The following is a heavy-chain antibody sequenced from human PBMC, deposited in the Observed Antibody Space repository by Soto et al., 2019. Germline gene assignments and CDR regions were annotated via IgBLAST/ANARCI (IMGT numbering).Heavy chain of an antibody. V-gene: IGHV1-18*04. CDR1: GYTFTSYG. J-gene: IGHJ5*02. D-gene: IGHD2-15*01. Sequence: RASVKVSCKASGYTFTSYGISWVRQAPGQGLEWMGWISAYNGNTNYAQKLQGRVTMTTDTSTSTAYMELRSLRSDDTAVYYCARDLYCSGGSCYSGGWFDPWGQGTLVTVSS. CDR3: ARDLYCSGGSCYSGGWFDP. CDR2: ISAYNGNT.